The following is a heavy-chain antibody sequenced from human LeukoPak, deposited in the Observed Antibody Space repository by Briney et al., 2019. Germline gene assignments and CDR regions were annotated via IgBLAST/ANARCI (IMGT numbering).Heavy chain of an antibody. J-gene: IGHJ4*02. CDR2: IRHDEANS. Sequence: PGGSLRLSCAVSGFNLNSYAMHWVRHAPGKGLEGVAVIRHDEANSFYAVSVQGRFTISRDTSKKLLYLQMNSLRVEDTAVYYCAKEYTPSSPLGELDSWGQGTLVTVSS. CDR1: GFNLNSYA. V-gene: IGHV3-30*02. D-gene: IGHD6-6*01. CDR3: AKEYTPSSPLGELDS.